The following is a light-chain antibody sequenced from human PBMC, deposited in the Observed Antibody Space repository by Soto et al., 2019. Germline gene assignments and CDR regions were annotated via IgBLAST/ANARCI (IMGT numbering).Light chain of an antibody. CDR3: QQYVSSPWA. CDR1: QSLSSTN. Sequence: EIMLAQSPCTLSLSAGERATLSCRASQSLSSTNLAWYQQKPGQAPRLLIYGASNRATGIPDRFSGSGYGTDFNLTIRRLEPEDFAVYYCQQYVSSPWAFGQGTKVDIK. CDR2: GAS. J-gene: IGKJ1*01. V-gene: IGKV3-20*01.